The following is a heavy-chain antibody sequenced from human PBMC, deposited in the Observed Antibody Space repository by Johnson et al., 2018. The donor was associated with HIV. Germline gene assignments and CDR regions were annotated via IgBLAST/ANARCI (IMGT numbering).Heavy chain of an antibody. V-gene: IGHV3-9*01. CDR1: GFTFDDYA. D-gene: IGHD4/OR15-4a*01. CDR3: AVLTTGGLRVGNFDI. J-gene: IGHJ3*02. Sequence: QLVESGGGLVQPGRSLRLSCAASGFTFDDYAMHWVRQAPGKGLEWVSGINWNGGSIGYADSVKGRFPISRANAKNSLYLQMNRLRAEDTAVYYCAVLTTGGLRVGNFDIWGQGTMVTVSS. CDR2: INWNGGSI.